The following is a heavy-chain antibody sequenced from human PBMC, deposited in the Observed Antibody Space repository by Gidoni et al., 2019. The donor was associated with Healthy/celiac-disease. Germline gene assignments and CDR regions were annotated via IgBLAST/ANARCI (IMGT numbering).Heavy chain of an antibody. J-gene: IGHJ6*02. CDR3: AKAIEYSSSSLGYYYYGMDV. CDR2: ISGSGGST. V-gene: IGHV3-23*01. Sequence: EVQLLESGGGLVQPGGSLRLSCAASGFTFSSYAMSWVRQAPGKGLEWVSAISGSGGSTYYADSVKGRFTISRDNSKNTLYLQMNSLRAEDTAVYYCAKAIEYSSSSLGYYYYGMDVWGQGTTVTVSS. D-gene: IGHD6-6*01. CDR1: GFTFSSYA.